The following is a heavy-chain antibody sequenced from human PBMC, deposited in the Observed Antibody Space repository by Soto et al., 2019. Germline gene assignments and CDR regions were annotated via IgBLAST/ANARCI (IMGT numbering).Heavy chain of an antibody. V-gene: IGHV3-30*18. J-gene: IGHJ4*02. CDR3: AKDTSGSYYY. Sequence: GGSLRLSCAASGFTFSSYGMHWVRQAPGKGLEWVAVISYDGSNKYYADSVKGRFTISRDNSKNTLYLQMNSLRAEDTAVYYCAKDTSGSYYYWGQGTRVTVSS. CDR2: ISYDGSNK. D-gene: IGHD1-26*01. CDR1: GFTFSSYG.